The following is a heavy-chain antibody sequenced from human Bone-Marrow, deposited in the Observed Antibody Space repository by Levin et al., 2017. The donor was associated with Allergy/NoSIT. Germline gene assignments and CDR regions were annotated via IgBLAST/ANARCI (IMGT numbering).Heavy chain of an antibody. CDR3: ARDPGDDDPDSFDI. D-gene: IGHD1-1*01. J-gene: IGHJ3*02. CDR1: GFTISPYS. CDR2: ISGSSSHI. Sequence: GESLKISCAASGFTISPYSMNWVRQAPGKGLEWVSYISGSSSHIYYADSMKGRFTISRDNAKNSLYLQMNSLRAEDTAVYYCARDPGDDDPDSFDIWGQGTMVTVSS. V-gene: IGHV3-21*01.